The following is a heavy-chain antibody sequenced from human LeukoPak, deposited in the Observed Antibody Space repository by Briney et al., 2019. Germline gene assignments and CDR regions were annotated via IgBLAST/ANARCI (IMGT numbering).Heavy chain of an antibody. D-gene: IGHD4-17*01. J-gene: IGHJ4*02. CDR1: GFTFSSYA. Sequence: PGGSLRLSCAASGFTFSSYAMSWVRQAPGKGLEWVSAISGSGGSTYYEDSVKGRFTISRDNSKNTLYLQMNSLRVEDTAVYYCAKDFRAEYDYGDYGTLNYWGQGTLVSVSS. CDR2: ISGSGGST. CDR3: AKDFRAEYDYGDYGTLNY. V-gene: IGHV3-23*01.